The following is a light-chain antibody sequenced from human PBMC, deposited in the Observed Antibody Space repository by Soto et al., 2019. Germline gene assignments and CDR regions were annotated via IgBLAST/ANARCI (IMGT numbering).Light chain of an antibody. CDR3: QQYTNWPPLT. J-gene: IGKJ4*01. CDR2: DAS. Sequence: EIVMTQSPATLSVSPGEGATLSCRASPSVHRDLAWYQQKPGQAPRLLLYDASTRATGIPARFSGSGSGTEFTLTISILQSEDFAVYYCQQYTNWPPLTFGGGTKVEI. CDR1: PSVHRD. V-gene: IGKV3-15*01.